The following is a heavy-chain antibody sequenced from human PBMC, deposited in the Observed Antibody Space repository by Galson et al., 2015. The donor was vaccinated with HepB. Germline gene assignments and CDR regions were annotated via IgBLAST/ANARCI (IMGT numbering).Heavy chain of an antibody. CDR2: INQNGREK. CDR1: GFTFSDYY. D-gene: IGHD3-10*01. J-gene: IGHJ4*02. CDR3: ARAGAKTPSRHYLVF. Sequence: SLRLSCAGSGFTFSDYYMNWFRQAPGKGLEWVANINQNGREKNYVDSVKGRFTISRDNARNSLYLQMNSLRSEDTAVYFCARAGAKTPSRHYLVFWGRGTLATVSS. V-gene: IGHV3-7*03.